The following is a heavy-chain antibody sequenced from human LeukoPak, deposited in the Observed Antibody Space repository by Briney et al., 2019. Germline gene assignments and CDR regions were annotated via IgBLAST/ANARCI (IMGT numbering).Heavy chain of an antibody. D-gene: IGHD3-10*01. J-gene: IGHJ4*02. CDR3: ARDLEVGVGYYGSGSSGIDD. CDR2: IRSKAYGGTT. V-gene: IGHV3-49*03. Sequence: GGSLRLSCTASGFTFGDYAMSWFRQAPGKGLEWVGFIRSKAYGGTTEYAASVKGRFTISRDDSKSIAYLQMNSLKTEGTAVYYCARDLEVGVGYYGSGSSGIDDWGQGTLVTVSS. CDR1: GFTFGDYA.